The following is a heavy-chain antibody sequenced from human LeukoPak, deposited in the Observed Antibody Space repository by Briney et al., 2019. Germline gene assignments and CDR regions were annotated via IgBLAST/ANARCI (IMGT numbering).Heavy chain of an antibody. CDR2: IGTASDT. CDR1: GFTFSSFD. D-gene: IGHD1-1*01. V-gene: IGHV3-13*01. J-gene: IGHJ6*03. Sequence: PGGSLRLSCAASGFTFSSFDMHWVRHPTGQCLEWVSTIGTASDTYYPGSVEGRFTLSRDNAKNSLYLQMNSLTAGDTAVYYCARGPPRGKYYYMDVWGKGTTVTVSS. CDR3: ARGPPRGKYYYMDV.